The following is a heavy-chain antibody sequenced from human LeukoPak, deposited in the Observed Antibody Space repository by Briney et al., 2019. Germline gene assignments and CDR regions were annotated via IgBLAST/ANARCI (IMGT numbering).Heavy chain of an antibody. V-gene: IGHV4-59*01. CDR3: ARAGTNGWYGEY. CDR2: IGYNGNT. J-gene: IGHJ4*02. D-gene: IGHD6-19*01. CDR1: GGSINSYY. Sequence: SETLSLTCTVAGGSINSYYWKWIRQPPGRGLEWVGYIGYNGNTNYSPSLKSRLTMSIDASKNQFSLRLTSVTAADTAVYYCARAGTNGWYGEYWGQGAPVTVSS.